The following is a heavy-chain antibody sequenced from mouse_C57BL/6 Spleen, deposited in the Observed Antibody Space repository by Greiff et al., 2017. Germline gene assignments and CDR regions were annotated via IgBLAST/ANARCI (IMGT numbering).Heavy chain of an antibody. Sequence: VQLQQSGPELVKPGASVKISCKASGYAFSSSWMNWVKQRPGKGLEWIGRIYPGDGDTNYNGKFKGKATLTADKSSSTAYMQLSSLTSEDSAVYFCARWDYYGSSSDYWGQGTTLTVSS. CDR2: IYPGDGDT. J-gene: IGHJ2*01. V-gene: IGHV1-82*01. CDR1: GYAFSSSW. D-gene: IGHD1-1*01. CDR3: ARWDYYGSSSDY.